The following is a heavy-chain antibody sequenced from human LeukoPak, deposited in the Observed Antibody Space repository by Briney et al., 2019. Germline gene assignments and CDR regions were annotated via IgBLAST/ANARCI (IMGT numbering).Heavy chain of an antibody. Sequence: PSGTLSLTCAVSGGSISSSNWWSWVRQPPGKGLEWIGEIYHSGSTNYNPSLKSRVTISVDMSKNQVSLKLSSVTAADTAVYYCARVKGGYPNWFDPWGQGTLVTVSS. CDR1: GGSISSSNW. V-gene: IGHV4-4*02. CDR3: ARVKGGYPNWFDP. D-gene: IGHD5-18*01. J-gene: IGHJ5*02. CDR2: IYHSGST.